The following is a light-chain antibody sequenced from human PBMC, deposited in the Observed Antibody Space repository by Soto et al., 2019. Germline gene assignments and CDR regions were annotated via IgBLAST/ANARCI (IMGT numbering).Light chain of an antibody. V-gene: IGLV1-40*01. CDR2: GNT. CDR1: SSNIGAGYD. J-gene: IGLJ1*01. Sequence: QSVLTQPPSVSGAPGQRVTISCTGSSSNIGAGYDVHWYQQLPGTVPKLLIFGNTNRPPGVPARFSASKSGTSASLAITGLQAEDEADYYCQSYDSSLAGFYVFGTGTQLTVL. CDR3: QSYDSSLAGFYV.